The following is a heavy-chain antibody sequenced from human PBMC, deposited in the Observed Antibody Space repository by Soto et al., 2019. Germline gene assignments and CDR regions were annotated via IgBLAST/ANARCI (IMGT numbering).Heavy chain of an antibody. CDR3: ARAPPYCSSTSCPGTFDI. CDR2: IYSGGST. J-gene: IGHJ3*02. V-gene: IGHV3-53*01. CDR1: EFTVSSSY. D-gene: IGHD2-2*01. Sequence: GGSLRLSCAASEFTVSSSYMTWVRQAPGKGLEWVSVIYSGGSTYYADSVRGRFTISRDNSKNTLYLQMNSLRAEDTAVYYCARAPPYCSSTSCPGTFDIWGQGTMVTVSS.